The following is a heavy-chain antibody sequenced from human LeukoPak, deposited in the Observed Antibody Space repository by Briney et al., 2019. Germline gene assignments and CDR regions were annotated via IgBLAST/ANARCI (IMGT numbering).Heavy chain of an antibody. CDR1: GFTFDDYG. V-gene: IGHV3-20*04. D-gene: IGHD3-3*01. CDR2: INWNGGST. Sequence: PGGSLRLSCAASGFTFDDYGMSWVRQAPGKGLEWVSGINWNGGSTGYANSVKGRFNISRDNAKNSLYLQMNSLRAEDTALYYCARISVFGVVHYYFDYWGQGTLVTVSS. CDR3: ARISVFGVVHYYFDY. J-gene: IGHJ4*02.